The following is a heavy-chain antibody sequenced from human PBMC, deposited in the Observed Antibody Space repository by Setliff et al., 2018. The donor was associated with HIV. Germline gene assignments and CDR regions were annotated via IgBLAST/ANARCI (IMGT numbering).Heavy chain of an antibody. V-gene: IGHV1-46*01. J-gene: IGHJ4*02. CDR3: ARSDPFIVVVPSAINAFDY. Sequence: GASVKVSCKASGYSFTRYYMHWVRQAPGQGLEWMGITHPSGGSPNYAQKFQGRVTMTSDTSTSTVYMELSSLRSEDTAVYYCARSDPFIVVVPSAINAFDYWGQGTLVTVSS. D-gene: IGHD2-2*01. CDR1: GYSFTRYY. CDR2: THPSGGSP.